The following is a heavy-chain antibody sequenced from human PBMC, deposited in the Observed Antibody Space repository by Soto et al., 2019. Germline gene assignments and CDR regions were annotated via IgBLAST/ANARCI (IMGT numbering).Heavy chain of an antibody. Sequence: SVKVSCKASAGTFSSYTISWVRQAPGQGLEWMGGIIPILGIANYAQKFQGRVTITADKSTSTAYMELSSLRSEDTAVYYCARDWAPARRVVVRGGVNWLDTWGKGPLVTVS. J-gene: IGHJ5*02. D-gene: IGHD2-2*01. CDR2: IIPILGIA. CDR3: ARDWAPARRVVVRGGVNWLDT. CDR1: AGTFSSYT. V-gene: IGHV1-69*10.